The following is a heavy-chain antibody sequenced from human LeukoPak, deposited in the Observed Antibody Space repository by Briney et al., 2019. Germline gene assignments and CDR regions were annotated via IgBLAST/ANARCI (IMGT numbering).Heavy chain of an antibody. CDR2: IYYSGST. CDR1: GGSISSYY. D-gene: IGHD3-22*01. Sequence: SETLSLTCTVSGGSISSYYWSWIRQPPGKGLEWIGYIYYSGSTNYNPSLKSRVTISVDTSKNQFSLMLSSVTAADTAVYYCARLVNYYDSSGYYYSSSVIDYWGQGTLVTVSS. CDR3: ARLVNYYDSSGYYYSSSVIDY. J-gene: IGHJ4*02. V-gene: IGHV4-59*08.